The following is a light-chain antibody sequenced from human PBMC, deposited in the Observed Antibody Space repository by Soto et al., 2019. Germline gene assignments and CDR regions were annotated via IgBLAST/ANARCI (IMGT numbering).Light chain of an antibody. J-gene: IGKJ5*01. CDR2: AAS. CDR3: QQSYSTPIT. V-gene: IGKV1-39*01. Sequence: DIRMTQSPSSLSSSLGDRVTITFRASQSISSYLNWYQQKPGKAPKLLIYAASSLQSGVPSRFSGSGSGTDFTLTISSLQPEDFATYYCQQSYSTPITFGQGTRLEI. CDR1: QSISSY.